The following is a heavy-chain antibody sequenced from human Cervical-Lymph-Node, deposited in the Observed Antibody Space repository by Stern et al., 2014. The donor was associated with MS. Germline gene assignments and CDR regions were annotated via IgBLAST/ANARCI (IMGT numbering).Heavy chain of an antibody. J-gene: IGHJ4*02. CDR1: GGSFSNDA. CDR2: IIPLFGTA. Sequence: QDQLVQSGAEVKKPGSSVKVSCKASGGSFSNDAFSWVRQAPGQGLEWMGGIIPLFGTAKYTQRCQGRGSINAYKSTTKVYMELSGLRPDDTAVYFCARDPPLINKAKTQNYWCQGTLVTVSS. V-gene: IGHV1-69*14. CDR3: ARDPPLINKAKTQNY.